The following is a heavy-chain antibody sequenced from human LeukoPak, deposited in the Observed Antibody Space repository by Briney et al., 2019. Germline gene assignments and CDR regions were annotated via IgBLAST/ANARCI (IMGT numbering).Heavy chain of an antibody. CDR1: GFTFSSYW. J-gene: IGHJ4*02. CDR3: ARDGQQWLTDY. D-gene: IGHD6-19*01. V-gene: IGHV3-74*01. CDR2: INSDGSST. Sequence: PGGSLRLSCAASGFTFSSYWMHWVRQAPGKGLVWVSRINSDGSSTSYADSVKGRFTISRDNAKSTLYLQMNSLRAEDTAVYYCARDGQQWLTDYWGQGTLVTVSS.